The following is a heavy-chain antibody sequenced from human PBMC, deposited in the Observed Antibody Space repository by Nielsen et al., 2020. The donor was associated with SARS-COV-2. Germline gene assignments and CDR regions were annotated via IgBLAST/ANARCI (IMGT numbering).Heavy chain of an antibody. CDR1: GDSVSSSSAA. V-gene: IGHV6-1*01. Sequence: LRLSCAISGDSVSSSSAAWNWIRQSPSRGPEWLGRTYYRSKWYNDYAVSVKSRITINPDTSKNQFSLHLNSVTPEDTAVYYCARARGAYGDYYYYYYTDVWGKGTTVTVSS. CDR2: TYYRSKWYN. J-gene: IGHJ6*03. CDR3: ARARGAYGDYYYYYYTDV. D-gene: IGHD4-17*01.